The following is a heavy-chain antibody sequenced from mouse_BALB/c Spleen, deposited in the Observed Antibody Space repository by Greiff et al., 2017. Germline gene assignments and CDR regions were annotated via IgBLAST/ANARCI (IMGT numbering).Heavy chain of an antibody. J-gene: IGHJ3*01. V-gene: IGHV1S34*01. CDR3: AKYDYDGAWCAY. D-gene: IGHD2-4*01. CDR1: GYSFTGYY. CDR2: ISCYNGAT. Sequence: LVKTGASVKISCKASGYSFTGYYMHWVKQSHGKSLEWIGYISCYNGATSYNQKFKGKATFAVDTSSSTAYMQFNSLTSEDSAVYYCAKYDYDGAWCAYWGQGTLVTVSA.